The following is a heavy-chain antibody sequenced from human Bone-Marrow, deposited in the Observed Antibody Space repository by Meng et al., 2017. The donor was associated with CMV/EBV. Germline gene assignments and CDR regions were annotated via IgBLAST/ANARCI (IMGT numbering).Heavy chain of an antibody. CDR1: GFTSSDYY. J-gene: IGHJ4*02. CDR2: ISTSGSAI. V-gene: IGHV3-11*01. CDR3: ARGAAIVVVPPTTYVDY. D-gene: IGHD2-2*01. Sequence: GGSLRLSCAASGFTSSDYYMTWIRQAPGKGLEWVSYISTSGSAIYYADSVRGRFTVSRDNAKNSLYLQMNSLRAEDTAVYYCARGAAIVVVPPTTYVDYWGQGTLVTVSS.